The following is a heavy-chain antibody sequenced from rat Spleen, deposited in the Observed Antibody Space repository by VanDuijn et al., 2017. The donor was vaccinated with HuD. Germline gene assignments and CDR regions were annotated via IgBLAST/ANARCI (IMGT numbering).Heavy chain of an antibody. CDR1: GFSLTSNS. D-gene: IGHD1-1*01. V-gene: IGHV2-1*01. CDR2: IWTGGST. CDR3: ASRIYYYSGVDY. J-gene: IGHJ2*01. Sequence: QVQLKESGPGLVQPSQTLSLTCTVSGFSLTSNSVSWVRQPPGKGLEWMGVIWTGGSTDYISALKSRLSISRDTSKSQVYLKLSSLQTEDTATYYGASRIYYYSGVDYWGHGVMVTVSS.